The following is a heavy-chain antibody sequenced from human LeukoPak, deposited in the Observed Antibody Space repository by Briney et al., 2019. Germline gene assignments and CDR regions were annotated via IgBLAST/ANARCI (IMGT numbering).Heavy chain of an antibody. V-gene: IGHV4-39*07. D-gene: IGHD6-19*01. J-gene: IGHJ4*02. CDR3: AGERGEEYSSGWYKTNYFYN. CDR1: GDSFTSVKDY. Sequence: SETLSLTCTVSGDSFTSVKDYWAWIRQPPGKGLEGIARGDYSGGTYYNPSLESRVAISADMSKNQISLKLTSVTGADTAVYYCAGERGEEYSSGWYKTNYFYNWGQGIRVTVSS. CDR2: GDYSGGT.